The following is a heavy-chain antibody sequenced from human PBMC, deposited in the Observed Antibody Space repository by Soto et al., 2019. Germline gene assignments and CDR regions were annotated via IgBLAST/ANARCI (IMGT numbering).Heavy chain of an antibody. D-gene: IGHD2-15*01. Sequence: QVQLQQWGAGLLKPSETLSLTCAVYGGSFSGYYWSWIRQPPGKGLEWIGEINHSGSTNYNPSLRTPVPRHVAPSINQFSLKRCSVTAADTAVYYCARAAPRYCSGGSCYYGRAYWGQGTLVTVSS. CDR2: INHSGST. J-gene: IGHJ4*02. CDR3: ARAAPRYCSGGSCYYGRAY. V-gene: IGHV4-34*01. CDR1: GGSFSGYY.